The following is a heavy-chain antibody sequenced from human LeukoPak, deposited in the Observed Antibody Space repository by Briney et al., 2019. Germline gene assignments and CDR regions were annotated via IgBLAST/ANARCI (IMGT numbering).Heavy chain of an antibody. Sequence: SETLSLTCTVSGGSISSDDYYWCWIRQPPGKGLEWIGSIYYTGSTYYNPSLQSRVTISVDTSKIQFSLRLSSVTAADTAVYYCVRRCAGGDCYGAFDFWGPGTLVTVSS. D-gene: IGHD2-21*01. CDR2: IYYTGST. CDR1: GGSISSDDYY. CDR3: VRRCAGGDCYGAFDF. J-gene: IGHJ4*02. V-gene: IGHV4-39*01.